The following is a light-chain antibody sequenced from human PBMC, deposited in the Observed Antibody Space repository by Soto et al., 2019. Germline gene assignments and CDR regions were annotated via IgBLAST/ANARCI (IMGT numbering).Light chain of an antibody. CDR1: QSIRRR. CDR2: DAS. V-gene: IGKV1-5*01. Sequence: DIQMTQSPSMLSASVGDRVTIACRASQSIRRRLAWYQQKPGKAPKLLIFDASTLESGVPSRFSGRGSETEFILTISSLQPDDFATYYCQQYNSYSPATFGQGTKVEI. CDR3: QQYNSYSPAT. J-gene: IGKJ1*01.